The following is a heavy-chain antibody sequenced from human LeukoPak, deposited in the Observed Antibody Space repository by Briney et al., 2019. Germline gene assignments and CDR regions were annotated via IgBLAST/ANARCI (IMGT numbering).Heavy chain of an antibody. CDR2: IKQDGSEK. D-gene: IGHD1-26*01. J-gene: IGHJ4*02. CDR3: ARFDPNSGTYKDFYY. Sequence: GGSLRLSCAASGFTFSRYWMTWVRQAPGKGLEWVANIKQDGSEKSYVDSVKGRFTISRDNAKNSLYLQMSSLRAEDTGLYYCARFDPNSGTYKDFYYWGQGPLVTVSS. CDR1: GFTFSRYW. V-gene: IGHV3-7*01.